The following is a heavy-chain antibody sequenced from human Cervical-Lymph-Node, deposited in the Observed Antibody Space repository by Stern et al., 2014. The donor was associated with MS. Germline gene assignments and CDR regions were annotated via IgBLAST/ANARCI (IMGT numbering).Heavy chain of an antibody. CDR2: INPSGGST. Sequence: QVQLVQSGAGVKKPGASVKVSCKASGYTFTSYYMNWVHQPPGQGLEWMGIINPSGGSTSYAQKFQGRVTMTRDTSTSTVYMELSSLRSEDTAVYYCARGNYGDYVYWGQGTLVTVSS. J-gene: IGHJ4*02. CDR3: ARGNYGDYVY. CDR1: GYTFTSYY. D-gene: IGHD4-17*01. V-gene: IGHV1-46*01.